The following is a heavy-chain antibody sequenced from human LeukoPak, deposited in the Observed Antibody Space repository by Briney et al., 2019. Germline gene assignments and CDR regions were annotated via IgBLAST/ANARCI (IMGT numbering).Heavy chain of an antibody. CDR2: ISYDGSNK. J-gene: IGHJ3*02. CDR1: GFTFSSYA. Sequence: GGSLRLSCAASGFTFSSYAMHWVRQAPGKGLEWVAVISYDGSNKYYADSVKGRFTISRDNSKNALYLQMNSLRAEDTAVYYCAKGQQQLLHDAFDIWGQGTMVTVSS. V-gene: IGHV3-30-3*01. CDR3: AKGQQQLLHDAFDI. D-gene: IGHD6-13*01.